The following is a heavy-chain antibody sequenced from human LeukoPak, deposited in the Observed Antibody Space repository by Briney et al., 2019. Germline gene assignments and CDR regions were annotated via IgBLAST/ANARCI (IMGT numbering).Heavy chain of an antibody. V-gene: IGHV3-74*01. D-gene: IGHD1-14*01. CDR3: AREYSTGFDP. Sequence: GGSLRLSCAASGFTFSRYWMHWVRQGPGKGLVWVSRINSDGSSTIYADSVKGRFTISRDNAKNTLYLQMNSLRAEDTAVYYCAREYSTGFDPWGQGTLVTVSS. CDR1: GFTFSRYW. J-gene: IGHJ5*02. CDR2: INSDGSST.